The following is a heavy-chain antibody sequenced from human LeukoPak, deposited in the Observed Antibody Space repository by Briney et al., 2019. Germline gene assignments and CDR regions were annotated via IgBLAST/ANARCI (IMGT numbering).Heavy chain of an antibody. Sequence: GGSLRLSCAASGFTFSSYSMNWVRQAPGKGLKWVSYISSSSSTIYYADSVKGRFTISRDNAKNSLYLQMNSLRAEDTAVYYCARDFHRRLYDSSGYYLYWGQGTLVTVSS. CDR2: ISSSSSTI. CDR3: ARDFHRRLYDSSGYYLY. D-gene: IGHD3-22*01. J-gene: IGHJ4*02. CDR1: GFTFSSYS. V-gene: IGHV3-48*01.